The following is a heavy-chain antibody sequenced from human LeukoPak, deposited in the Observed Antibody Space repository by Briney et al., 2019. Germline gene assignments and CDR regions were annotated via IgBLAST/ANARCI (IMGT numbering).Heavy chain of an antibody. D-gene: IGHD3-22*01. Sequence: PSETLSLTCAVYGGSFSGYYWSWIRQPPGKGLEWIGEINHSGSTNYNPSLKSRVTISVDTSKNQFSLKLSSVTAADTAVYYCARVSGITMIVVVNSDAFDIWGQGTMVTVSS. J-gene: IGHJ3*02. V-gene: IGHV4-34*01. CDR3: ARVSGITMIVVVNSDAFDI. CDR1: GGSFSGYY. CDR2: INHSGST.